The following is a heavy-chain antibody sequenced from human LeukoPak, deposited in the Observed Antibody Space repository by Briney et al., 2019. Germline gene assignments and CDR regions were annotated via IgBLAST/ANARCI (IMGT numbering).Heavy chain of an antibody. Sequence: SETLSLTCSVSGASVSSDYWNWIRQSPGRGLEWIGYAHYRGDINYNPSLKSRLTMSVDASSNQVSLKLSSVTAADAAVYYCGRNLGSGSDHWGQGTLVTVSS. J-gene: IGHJ4*02. CDR1: GASVSSDY. CDR2: AHYRGDI. CDR3: GRNLGSGSDH. D-gene: IGHD3-10*01. V-gene: IGHV4-59*02.